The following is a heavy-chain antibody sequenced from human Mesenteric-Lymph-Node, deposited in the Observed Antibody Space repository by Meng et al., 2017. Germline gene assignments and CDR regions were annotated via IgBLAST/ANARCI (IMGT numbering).Heavy chain of an antibody. CDR2: IYPGDSDT. CDR1: GSSFTSYW. CDR3: ARMDRDYYGSGSYGR. D-gene: IGHD3-10*01. V-gene: IGHV5-51*01. Sequence: GESLKISCKGSGSSFTSYWSGWVRQMPGKGLEWMGIIYPGDSDTRYSPSFQGQVTISADKSISTAYLQWSSLKASDTAMYYCARMDRDYYGSGSYGRWGQGTLVTVSS. J-gene: IGHJ4*02.